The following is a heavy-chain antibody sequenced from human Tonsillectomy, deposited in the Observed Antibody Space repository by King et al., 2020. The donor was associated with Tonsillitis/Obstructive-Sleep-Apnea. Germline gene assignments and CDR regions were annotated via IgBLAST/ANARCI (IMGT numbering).Heavy chain of an antibody. CDR1: GFTFSSYW. J-gene: IGHJ4*02. V-gene: IGHV3-74*01. Sequence: VQLVESGGGLVQPGGSLRLSCAASGFTFSSYWMHWVRQAPGKGLVWVSRISSDGSSTSYADSVKGPFTISRDNAKNTLYRQMNSLRAEDTAVYYCARDLAMVRGVLDYWGQGTLVTVSS. CDR2: ISSDGSST. CDR3: ARDLAMVRGVLDY. D-gene: IGHD3-10*01.